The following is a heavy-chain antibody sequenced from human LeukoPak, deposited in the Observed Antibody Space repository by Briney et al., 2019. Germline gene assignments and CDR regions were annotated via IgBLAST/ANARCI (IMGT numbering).Heavy chain of an antibody. J-gene: IGHJ4*02. CDR2: ISSSSSYI. CDR3: ARDPYSIGDYYFDY. CDR1: GFTFSSYS. Sequence: PGESLRLSCAASGFTFSSYSMNWVRQAPGKGLEWVSSISSSSSYIYYADSVKGRFTISRDNAKNSLYLQMNSLRAEDTAVYYCARDPYSIGDYYFDYWGQGTLVTVSS. D-gene: IGHD2-21*01. V-gene: IGHV3-21*01.